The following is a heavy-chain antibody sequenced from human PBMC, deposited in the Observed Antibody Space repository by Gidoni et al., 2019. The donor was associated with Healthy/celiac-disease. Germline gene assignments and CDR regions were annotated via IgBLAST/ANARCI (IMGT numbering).Heavy chain of an antibody. CDR2: MSSSGSTI. V-gene: IGHV3-48*03. CDR1: GFTFSRYE. D-gene: IGHD7-27*01. J-gene: IGHJ4*02. Sequence: EVQLVESGVGLVQPGGSLRLSCAASGFTFSRYEMNWVRQAPGKGMEWVSYMSSSGSTIYYADSVKGRFTIARENAKNALYLQMNSLRAEDTAVYYCARKMGIGYYFDYWGQGTLVTVSS. CDR3: ARKMGIGYYFDY.